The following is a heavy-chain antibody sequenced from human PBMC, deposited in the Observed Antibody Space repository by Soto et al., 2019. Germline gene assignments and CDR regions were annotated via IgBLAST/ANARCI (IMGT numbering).Heavy chain of an antibody. D-gene: IGHD3-22*01. CDR3: ARGALVAYDSSAYYLNWFDP. J-gene: IGHJ5*02. Sequence: SQALSLSKSGSGGIMRRDRWSGCRQPPEKGLEWIWYIYYSGSTNYNPSLKSRVTISVDTSKNQFSLKLSSVTAADTAVYYCARGALVAYDSSAYYLNWFDPWGQGTLVTVS. CDR1: GGIMRRDR. V-gene: IGHV4-59*01. CDR2: IYYSGST.